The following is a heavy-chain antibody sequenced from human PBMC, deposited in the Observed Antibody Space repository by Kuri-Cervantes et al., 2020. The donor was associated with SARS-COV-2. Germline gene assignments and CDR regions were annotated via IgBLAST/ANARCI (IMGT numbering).Heavy chain of an antibody. CDR2: IYHGDSDT. CDR3: ASRIVYGDWDGMDV. Sequence: GGSLRLSGKGSGYSFTSYWIGWVRQLPGKGLEWMGIIYHGDSDTRYSPSFQGQVTISADKSISTAYLQWSSLKASDTAMYYCASRIVYGDWDGMDVWGQGTTVTVSS. CDR1: GYSFTSYW. V-gene: IGHV5-51*01. D-gene: IGHD4-17*01. J-gene: IGHJ6*02.